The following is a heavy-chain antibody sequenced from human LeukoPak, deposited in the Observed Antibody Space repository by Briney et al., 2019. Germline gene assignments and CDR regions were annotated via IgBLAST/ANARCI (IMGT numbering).Heavy chain of an antibody. D-gene: IGHD4-23*01. Sequence: PSETLSLTCTVSGGSISSYYWSWIRQPPGKGLEWIGYIYYSGRTNYNPSLKSRVTISVDTSKNQFSLKLSSVTAADTAVYYCARVRSTVVPKFDYWGQGTLVTVSS. CDR2: IYYSGRT. J-gene: IGHJ4*02. CDR1: GGSISSYY. V-gene: IGHV4-59*01. CDR3: ARVRSTVVPKFDY.